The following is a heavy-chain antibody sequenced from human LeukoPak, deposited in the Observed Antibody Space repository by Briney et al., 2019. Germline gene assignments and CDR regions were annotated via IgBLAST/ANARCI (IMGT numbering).Heavy chain of an antibody. Sequence: GGSLRLSCAASGFTVSSNYMSWVRQAPGKGLEWLSVIYSGGSTYYADSVKGRFTISRDNSKNTLYLQMNSLRAEDTAVYYCARDVLPYCSGGSCTIDYWGQGTLVTVSS. CDR3: ARDVLPYCSGGSCTIDY. D-gene: IGHD2-15*01. V-gene: IGHV3-66*01. CDR1: GFTVSSNY. J-gene: IGHJ4*01. CDR2: IYSGGST.